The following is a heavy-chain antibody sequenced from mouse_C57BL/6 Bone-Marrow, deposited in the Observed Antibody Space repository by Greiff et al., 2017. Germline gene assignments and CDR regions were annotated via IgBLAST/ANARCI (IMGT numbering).Heavy chain of an antibody. V-gene: IGHV5-12*01. CDR1: GFTFSDYY. CDR3: ARQHYGSSYAAWFAY. Sequence: EVQLVESGGGLVQPGGSLKLSCAASGFTFSDYYMYWVRQTPEKRLEWVAYISNGGGSTYYPDTVKGRFTISRDNAKNTLYLQMSRLKSEDTAMYYCARQHYGSSYAAWFAYWGQGTLVTVSA. J-gene: IGHJ3*01. CDR2: ISNGGGST. D-gene: IGHD1-1*01.